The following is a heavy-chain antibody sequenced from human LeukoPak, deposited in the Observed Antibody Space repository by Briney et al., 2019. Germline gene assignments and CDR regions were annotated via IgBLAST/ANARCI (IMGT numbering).Heavy chain of an antibody. CDR2: ISYDGSNK. J-gene: IGHJ4*02. Sequence: GGSLRLSCAASGFTFSSYAMHWVRRAPGKGLEWVAVISYDGSNKYYADSVKGRFTISRDNSKNTLYLQMNSLRAEDTAVYYCAKDREYNWNYPGGRFDYWGQGTLVTVSS. V-gene: IGHV3-30-3*01. D-gene: IGHD1-7*01. CDR3: AKDREYNWNYPGGRFDY. CDR1: GFTFSSYA.